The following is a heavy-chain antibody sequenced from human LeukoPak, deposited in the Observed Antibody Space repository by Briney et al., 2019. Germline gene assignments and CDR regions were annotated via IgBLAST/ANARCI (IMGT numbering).Heavy chain of an antibody. D-gene: IGHD6-19*01. Sequence: GESLQISCKGSGYSFTSYWIGWVRQMPGKGLEWMGIIYPGDSDTRYSTSFQGQAIISADKAISTAYLQWSSLKASDTAMYYCARRSGWYSGLNWFDPWGQGILVTVSS. J-gene: IGHJ5*02. CDR2: IYPGDSDT. CDR1: GYSFTSYW. V-gene: IGHV5-51*01. CDR3: ARRSGWYSGLNWFDP.